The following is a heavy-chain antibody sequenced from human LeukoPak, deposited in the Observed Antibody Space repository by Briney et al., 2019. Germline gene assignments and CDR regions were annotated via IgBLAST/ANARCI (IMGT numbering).Heavy chain of an antibody. V-gene: IGHV3-48*02. CDR1: GFTFSSYA. CDR3: ASGQLVLDNWFDP. CDR2: ISPTSTTI. J-gene: IGHJ5*02. Sequence: GGSLRLSCAASGFTFSSYAMSWVRQAPGKGLEWVSYISPTSTTIHYADSVKGRFTISRDNAKNSLYLQMNSLRDEDTAVYFCASGQLVLDNWFDPWGQGTLVTVSS. D-gene: IGHD6-13*01.